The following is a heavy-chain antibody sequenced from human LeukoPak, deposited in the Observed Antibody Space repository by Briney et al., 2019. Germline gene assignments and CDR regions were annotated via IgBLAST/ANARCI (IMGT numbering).Heavy chain of an antibody. V-gene: IGHV1-69*04. J-gene: IGHJ4*02. CDR2: IIPILGIA. Sequence: ASVKVSCKTSGYTFTTYAISWVRRAPGQGLEWMGRIIPILGIANYAQKFRGRVTITADKSTSTAYAELSSLRSEDTAVYYCARSDTAMALFDYWGQGTLVTVSS. D-gene: IGHD5-18*01. CDR3: ARSDTAMALFDY. CDR1: GYTFTTYA.